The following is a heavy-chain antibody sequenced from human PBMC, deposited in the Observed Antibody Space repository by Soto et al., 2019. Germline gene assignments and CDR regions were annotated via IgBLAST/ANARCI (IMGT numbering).Heavy chain of an antibody. D-gene: IGHD3-16*01. Sequence: GASVKVSCKASGYTFTSYYMHWVRQAPGQGLEWMGIINPSGGSTSYAQKFQGRVTMTRDTSTSTVYMELSSLRSEDTAVYYCARVPIGRGTAPYYFDYWGQGPLVTVSS. J-gene: IGHJ4*02. V-gene: IGHV1-46*01. CDR2: INPSGGST. CDR1: GYTFTSYY. CDR3: ARVPIGRGTAPYYFDY.